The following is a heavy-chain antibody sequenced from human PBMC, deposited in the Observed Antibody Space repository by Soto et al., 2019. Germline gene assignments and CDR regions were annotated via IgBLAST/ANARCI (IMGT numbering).Heavy chain of an antibody. CDR2: ISSSGSTI. CDR1: GFTFSSYE. D-gene: IGHD5-18*01. V-gene: IGHV3-48*03. CDR3: ARGAVGYSYGYFWFDP. J-gene: IGHJ5*02. Sequence: GGSLRLSCAASGFTFSSYEMNWVRQAPGKGLEWVSYISSSGSTIYYADSVKGRFTISRDSAKNSLYLQMNSLRAEDTAVYYCARGAVGYSYGYFWFDPWGQGTLVTVSS.